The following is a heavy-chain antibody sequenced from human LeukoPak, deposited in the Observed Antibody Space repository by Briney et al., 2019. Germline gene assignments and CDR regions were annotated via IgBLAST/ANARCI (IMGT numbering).Heavy chain of an antibody. CDR1: GFTFSNYA. J-gene: IGHJ4*02. CDR2: ISTHGGST. V-gene: IGHV3-64*01. D-gene: IGHD3-22*01. CDR3: ARDFLGYSFEY. Sequence: QPGGSLRLSCAASGFTFSNYAMHWVRQAPGKGLEYVSAISTHGGSTYYANSVQGRFTISRDNAKNSLYLQMNSLRAEDTAVYFCARDFLGYSFEYWGQGTLVTVSS.